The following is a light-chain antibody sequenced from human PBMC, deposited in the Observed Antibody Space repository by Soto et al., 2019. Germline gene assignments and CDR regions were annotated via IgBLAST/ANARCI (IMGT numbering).Light chain of an antibody. Sequence: DIQMTQSPSSLSASVGDRVTITCRASQSISGYLIWYQQRLGEAPKLLIYAASSLQSGVPSRFSGSGSGTEFTLTISSLQPEDFATYYCQQSYSTPQTVGQGTKLEIK. J-gene: IGKJ2*01. CDR3: QQSYSTPQT. CDR1: QSISGY. CDR2: AAS. V-gene: IGKV1-39*01.